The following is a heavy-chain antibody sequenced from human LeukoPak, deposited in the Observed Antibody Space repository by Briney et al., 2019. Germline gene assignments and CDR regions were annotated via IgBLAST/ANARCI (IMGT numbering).Heavy chain of an antibody. CDR1: GLTFSSHS. D-gene: IGHD5-12*01. Sequence: HAGGCLRLSCAASGLTFSSHSMSWVRQAPGKGLQWVAAISGSGDRAYSAASVKGRFTISRDNSKNTLYLQMNSLRAEDTAVYYCARDFSCYEMGDWGPAPLDYGMDVWGQGTTVTVSS. V-gene: IGHV3-23*01. CDR2: ISGSGDRA. J-gene: IGHJ6*02. CDR3: ARDFSCYEMGDWGPAPLDYGMDV.